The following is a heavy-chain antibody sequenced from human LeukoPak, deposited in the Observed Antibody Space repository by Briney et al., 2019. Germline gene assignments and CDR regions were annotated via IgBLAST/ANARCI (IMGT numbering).Heavy chain of an antibody. V-gene: IGHV3-7*01. CDR1: GFTFSSYG. J-gene: IGHJ4*02. Sequence: GGSLRLSCAASGFTFSSYGMHWVRQAPGKGLEWVANIKQDGSEKYYVDSVKGRFTISRDNAKNSLYLQMNSLRAEDTAVYYCARDPSIVGAPYWGQGTLVTVSS. CDR2: IKQDGSEK. CDR3: ARDPSIVGAPY. D-gene: IGHD1-26*01.